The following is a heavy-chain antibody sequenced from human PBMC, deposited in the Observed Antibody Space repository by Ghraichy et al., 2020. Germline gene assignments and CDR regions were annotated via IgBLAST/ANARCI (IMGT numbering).Heavy chain of an antibody. CDR1: GGSFSGYY. Sequence: SETLSLTCAVYGGSFSGYYWSWIRQPPGKGLEWIGEINHSGSTNYNPSLKSRVTISVDTSKNQFSLKLSSVTAADTAVYYCARGVGYCSSTSCYTSRYYYYYGMDVWGQGTTVTVS. V-gene: IGHV4-34*01. J-gene: IGHJ6*02. CDR2: INHSGST. CDR3: ARGVGYCSSTSCYTSRYYYYYGMDV. D-gene: IGHD2-2*02.